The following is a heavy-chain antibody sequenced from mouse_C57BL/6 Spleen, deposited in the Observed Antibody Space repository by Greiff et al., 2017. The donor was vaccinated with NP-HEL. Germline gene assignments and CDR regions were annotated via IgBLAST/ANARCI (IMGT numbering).Heavy chain of an antibody. J-gene: IGHJ2*01. Sequence: EVQLQQSGPELVKPGASVKISCKASGYTFTDYYMNWVKQSHGKSLEWIGDINPNNGGTSYNQKFKGKATLTVDKSSSTAYMELRSLTSEDSAVYYCARAGRGFDYWGQGTTLTVSS. CDR2: INPNNGGT. D-gene: IGHD4-1*01. CDR1: GYTFTDYY. CDR3: ARAGRGFDY. V-gene: IGHV1-26*01.